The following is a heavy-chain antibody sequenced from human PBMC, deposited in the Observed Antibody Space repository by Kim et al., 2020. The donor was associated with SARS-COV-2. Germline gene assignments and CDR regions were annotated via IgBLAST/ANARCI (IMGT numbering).Heavy chain of an antibody. V-gene: IGHV3-23*01. CDR3: AKLTGYSYGPYYFDY. Sequence: DSVKGRFTISRDNSKNTLYLQMNSLRAEDTAVYYCAKLTGYSYGPYYFDYWGQGTLVTVSS. J-gene: IGHJ4*02. D-gene: IGHD5-18*01.